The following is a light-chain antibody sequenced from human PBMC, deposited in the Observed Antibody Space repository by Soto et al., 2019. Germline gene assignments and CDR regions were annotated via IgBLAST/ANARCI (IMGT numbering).Light chain of an antibody. CDR3: QQYGSSGT. J-gene: IGKJ1*01. CDR2: GAS. CDR1: QRVRYTH. V-gene: IGKV3-20*01. Sequence: LSLSPGARTTLSCRASQRVRYTHLAWSQKKPCQAPRLLIYGASNRATGIPDRFSGSESGTDFTLTISRLEREGFAVYYCQQYGSSGTFGQGTKVDSK.